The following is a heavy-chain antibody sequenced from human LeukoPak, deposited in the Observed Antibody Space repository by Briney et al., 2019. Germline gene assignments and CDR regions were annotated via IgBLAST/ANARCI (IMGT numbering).Heavy chain of an antibody. CDR2: LYAGGES. J-gene: IGHJ4*02. D-gene: IGHD3-10*01. CDR1: GFAVKSSY. V-gene: IGHV3-53*01. Sequence: PGGPLRLSCAASGFAVKSSYMNWVRQAPGKGLEWVSVLYAGGESYYADSVLGRFTISRDNSNNTVFLEMNSLTADDTAVYFCARDSAGNQYSSGNFDLWGQGTLVTVSS. CDR3: ARDSAGNQYSSGNFDL.